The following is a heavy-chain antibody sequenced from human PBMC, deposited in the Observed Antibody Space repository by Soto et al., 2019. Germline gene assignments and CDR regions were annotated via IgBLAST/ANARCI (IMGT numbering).Heavy chain of an antibody. CDR2: IYYSGTT. CDR3: ARHRSTSGWDD. J-gene: IGHJ4*02. Sequence: SETLSLTCTVSGGSINNYYWSWIRQPPGKRPEWIGYIYYSGTTNYNLSLKSRVTISVDTSKNQFSLKLNSLTAADTAVYYCARHRSTSGWDDWSQGTLVTVSS. CDR1: GGSINNYY. D-gene: IGHD6-19*01. V-gene: IGHV4-59*08.